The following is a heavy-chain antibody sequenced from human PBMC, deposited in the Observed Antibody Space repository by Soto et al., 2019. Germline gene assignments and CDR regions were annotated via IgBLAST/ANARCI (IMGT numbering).Heavy chain of an antibody. CDR2: IYHSGST. J-gene: IGHJ4*02. Sequence: QVQLQESGPGLVKPSETLSLTCSVSGGSISGGSYYWSWIRQPPGKGLEWIGYIYHSGSTNYNPSPKSRVPTSLTTSTNHSSLNLRSVRAADTAVYFCARSVSFGEADSWGQGILVTVSS. D-gene: IGHD3-10*01. CDR3: ARSVSFGEADS. V-gene: IGHV4-61*01. CDR1: GGSISGGSYY.